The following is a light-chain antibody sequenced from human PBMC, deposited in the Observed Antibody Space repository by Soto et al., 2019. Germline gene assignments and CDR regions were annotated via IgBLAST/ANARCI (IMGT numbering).Light chain of an antibody. CDR1: QSVRGY. J-gene: IGKJ1*01. CDR2: DTS. V-gene: IGKV3-11*01. CDR3: QQRSTWPT. Sequence: EIVLTQSPATLSLSPGERATLSCRASQSVRGYLAWYQQKPGQAPRLLIYDTSSRANGIPARFTGSGSGTDFSLTISSLEPEDFAVYYCQQRSTWPTFGQGTRVEIK.